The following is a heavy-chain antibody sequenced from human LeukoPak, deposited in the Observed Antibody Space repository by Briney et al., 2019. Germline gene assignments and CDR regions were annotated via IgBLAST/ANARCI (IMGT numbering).Heavy chain of an antibody. D-gene: IGHD3-22*01. Sequence: SETPFPTRPVPGGSISSFYWSWIRQPPREGLGWIGYIYYSGSTNYNPSLKSRVTISVDTSKNQFSLKLSSVIAADTAVYYCARHLLIVGPFDIWGQGTMVTVSS. CDR3: ARHLLIVGPFDI. V-gene: IGHV4-59*08. CDR2: IYYSGST. J-gene: IGHJ3*02. CDR1: GGSISSFY.